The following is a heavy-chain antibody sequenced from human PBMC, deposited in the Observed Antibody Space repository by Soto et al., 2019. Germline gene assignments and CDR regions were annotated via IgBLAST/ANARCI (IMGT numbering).Heavy chain of an antibody. Sequence: GGSLRLSCAASGFTVSSNYMSWVRQAPGKGLEWVSVIYSGGSTYYADSVKGRFTISRDNSKNTLYLQMNSLRAEDTAVYYCARAPSHIAPPVYWGQGTLVTVSS. CDR2: IYSGGST. CDR1: GFTVSSNY. V-gene: IGHV3-53*01. CDR3: ARAPSHIAPPVY. J-gene: IGHJ4*02. D-gene: IGHD6-13*01.